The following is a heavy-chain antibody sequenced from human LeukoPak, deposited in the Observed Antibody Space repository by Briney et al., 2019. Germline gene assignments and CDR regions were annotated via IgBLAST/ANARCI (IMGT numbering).Heavy chain of an antibody. CDR2: IKSDGSSP. V-gene: IGHV3-74*01. CDR1: GFTFSNYW. CDR3: AQSDWFDP. Sequence: TGGSLRLSCATSGFTFSNYWMSWLRQAPGKGLMWVSRIKSDGSSPTYAESVKGRFTISRDNARKTLYLQMNSLRVDDTAVYYCAQSDWFDPWGRGTLVTVSS. J-gene: IGHJ5*02.